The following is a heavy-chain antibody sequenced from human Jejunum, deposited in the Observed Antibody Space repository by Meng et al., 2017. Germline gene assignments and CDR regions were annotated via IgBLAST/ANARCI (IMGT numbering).Heavy chain of an antibody. CDR2: ISHTGRI. V-gene: IGHV4-4*02. D-gene: IGHD2/OR15-2a*01. CDR1: GGSISNNNW. J-gene: IGHJ5*02. CDR3: ARDLLDPNIAATGWFDP. Sequence: QGQLGGSGPGLVKPSGTLSLTCAVSGGSISNNNWWSWVRQPPGKGLEWIGEISHTGRINYNPSLKSRVTMSLDKSKNQFSLDLTSVTGADTAVYYCARDLLDPNIAATGWFDPWGQGTLVTVSS.